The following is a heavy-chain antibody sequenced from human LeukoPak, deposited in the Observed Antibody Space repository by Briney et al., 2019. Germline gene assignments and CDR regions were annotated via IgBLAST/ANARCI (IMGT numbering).Heavy chain of an antibody. J-gene: IGHJ4*02. CDR3: ARYCTSTSCAFEY. CDR1: GFTFSSYA. D-gene: IGHD2-2*01. V-gene: IGHV3-23*01. CDR2: ISGSGGSP. Sequence: GGSLRLSCVVSGFTFSSYAMTWVRQAPGEGLEWVSSISGSGGSPIYADSVKGRFTISRDNSKSTLYLQMNSLRAEDTAIYYCARYCTSTSCAFEYWGQGTLVTVSS.